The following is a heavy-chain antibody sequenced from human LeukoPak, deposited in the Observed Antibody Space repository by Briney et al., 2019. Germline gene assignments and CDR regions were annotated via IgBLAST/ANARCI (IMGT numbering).Heavy chain of an antibody. V-gene: IGHV4-59*10. J-gene: IGHJ4*02. CDR3: ARLRPYQPMVAPEFDY. Sequence: LQTLCLTRAVSGGSISRYYWSCGPQPAGRGLGWVGGIYTRGSTNYNPCLKSRVTMSVDTYKTQFSLKLSAVTAADTAVYYCARLRPYQPMVAPEFDYWGQGTLVTVSS. D-gene: IGHD2-2*01. CDR2: IYTRGST. CDR1: GGSISRYY.